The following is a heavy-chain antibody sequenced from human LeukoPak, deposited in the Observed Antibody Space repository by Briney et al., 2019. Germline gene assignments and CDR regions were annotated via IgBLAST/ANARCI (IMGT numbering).Heavy chain of an antibody. V-gene: IGHV3-30*18. CDR2: ISYDGSNK. CDR1: GFTFSSYA. CDR3: AKDRRPWSATQALDY. Sequence: GGSLRLSCAASGFTFSSYAMNWVRQAPGKGLEWVAVISYDGSNKYYADSVKGRFTISRDNSKNTLYLQMNSLRAEDTAVYYCAKDRRPWSATQALDYWGQGTLVTVSS. J-gene: IGHJ4*02.